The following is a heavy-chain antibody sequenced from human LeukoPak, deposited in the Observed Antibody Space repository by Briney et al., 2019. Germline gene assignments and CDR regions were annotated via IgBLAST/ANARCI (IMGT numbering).Heavy chain of an antibody. CDR1: GVSISSGGYY. D-gene: IGHD4-17*01. CDR2: IYYSGST. V-gene: IGHV4-31*03. Sequence: PSQTLSLTCTVSGVSISSGGYYWRWVRQHPGKGLEWIGYIYYSGSTYYNPSLKSRVTISVDTSKNQFSLKLSSVTAADTAVYYCARGPTTVTKGFDIWGQGTLVTVSS. J-gene: IGHJ3*02. CDR3: ARGPTTVTKGFDI.